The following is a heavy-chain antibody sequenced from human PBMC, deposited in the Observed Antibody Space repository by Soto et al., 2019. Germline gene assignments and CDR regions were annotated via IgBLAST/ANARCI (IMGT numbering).Heavy chain of an antibody. CDR1: GGSFSGYY. V-gene: IGHV4-34*01. J-gene: IGHJ6*03. Sequence: SETLSLTCAVYGGSFSGYYWSWIRQPPGKGLEWIGEINHSGSTNYNPSLKSRVTISVDTSKNQFSLKLSSVTAADTAVYYCARGLHSNYYYYYYMDVWGKGTTVTVSS. D-gene: IGHD4-4*01. CDR3: ARGLHSNYYYYYYMDV. CDR2: INHSGST.